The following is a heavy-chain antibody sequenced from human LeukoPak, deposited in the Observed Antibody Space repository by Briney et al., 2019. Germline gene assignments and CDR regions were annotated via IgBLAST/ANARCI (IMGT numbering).Heavy chain of an antibody. CDR1: GGSISSYY. CDR3: ARTTEGYAGGPGYSYYYYMDV. Sequence: SETLSLTCTVSGGSISSYYWSWIRQPPGKGPEWIGYIHYSGSTHYNPSLKSRVTISVDTSKNQVSLKLRSVTAADTALYYCARTTEGYAGGPGYSYYYYMDVWGKGTAVTISS. J-gene: IGHJ6*03. CDR2: IHYSGST. D-gene: IGHD5-12*01. V-gene: IGHV4-59*01.